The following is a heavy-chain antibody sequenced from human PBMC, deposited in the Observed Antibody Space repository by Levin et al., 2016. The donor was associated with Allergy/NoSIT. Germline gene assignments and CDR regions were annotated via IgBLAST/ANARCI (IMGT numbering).Heavy chain of an antibody. J-gene: IGHJ4*02. CDR3: VKYNSGWYDED. V-gene: IGHV3-23*01. CDR1: GFTFSSYA. D-gene: IGHD6-19*01. CDR2: INGAGNT. Sequence: GGSLRLSCVASGFTFSSYAMTWVRQAPGKGLEWVSSINGAGNTFYADSVKGRFTLSRDNSQNTLYMQMNSLRPEDTAVYFCVKYNSGWYDEDWGQGILVTVSA.